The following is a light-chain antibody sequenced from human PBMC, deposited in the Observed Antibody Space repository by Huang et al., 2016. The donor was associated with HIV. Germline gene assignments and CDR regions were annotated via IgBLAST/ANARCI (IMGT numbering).Light chain of an antibody. J-gene: IGKJ1*01. CDR1: QDINTY. CDR3: QQYDSFPLA. Sequence: AIRITQSPSSPSASTGDKVSITCRASQDINTYLAWYQQKPGKPPSLLIYATSTLQSGVPSRFSGSGSGTDFTLTISHLQSEDFATYFCQQYDSFPLAFGQGSQVEV. CDR2: ATS. V-gene: IGKV1-8*01.